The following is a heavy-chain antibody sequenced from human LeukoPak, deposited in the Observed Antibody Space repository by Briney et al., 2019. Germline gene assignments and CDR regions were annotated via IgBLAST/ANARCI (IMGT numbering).Heavy chain of an antibody. CDR3: ARVPYYDILTGYLYYFDY. CDR2: ISGSGGST. Sequence: PGGSLRLSCAASGFTFSSYAMSWVRQAPGKGLEWVSSISGSGGSTYYADSVKGRFTISRDSSKNTLYLQMNSLRAEDTAVYYCARVPYYDILTGYLYYFDYWGQGTLVTVSS. V-gene: IGHV3-23*01. D-gene: IGHD3-9*01. J-gene: IGHJ4*02. CDR1: GFTFSSYA.